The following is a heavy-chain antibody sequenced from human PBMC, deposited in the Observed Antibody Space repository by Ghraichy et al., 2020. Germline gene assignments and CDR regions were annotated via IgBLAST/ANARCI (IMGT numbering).Heavy chain of an antibody. J-gene: IGHJ4*02. CDR3: ARDYGLYYDILTGYYPLRYFDY. CDR1: GYTFTGYY. Sequence: ASVKVSCKASGYTFTGYYMHWVRQAPGQGLEWMGWINPNSGGTNYAQKFQGRVTMTRDTSISTAYMELSRLRSDDTAVYYCARDYGLYYDILTGYYPLRYFDYWGQGTLVTVSS. V-gene: IGHV1-2*02. CDR2: INPNSGGT. D-gene: IGHD3-9*01.